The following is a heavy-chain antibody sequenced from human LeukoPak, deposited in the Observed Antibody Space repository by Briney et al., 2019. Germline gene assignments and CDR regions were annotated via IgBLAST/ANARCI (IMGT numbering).Heavy chain of an antibody. D-gene: IGHD3-10*01. Sequence: GESLKISCKGSGYSFSSYWIAWVRQMPGKGLEWMGITYPGDSETRYSPPFQGQVTISADKSISTAYLQWSSLKASDTAMYYCARLSPGSYYYFYSGMDVWGQGTTVTVSS. CDR2: TYPGDSET. CDR1: GYSFSSYW. V-gene: IGHV5-51*01. J-gene: IGHJ6*02. CDR3: ARLSPGSYYYFYSGMDV.